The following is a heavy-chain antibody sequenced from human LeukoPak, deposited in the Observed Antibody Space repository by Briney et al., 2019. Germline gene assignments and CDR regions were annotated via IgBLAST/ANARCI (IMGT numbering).Heavy chain of an antibody. CDR2: IYKAATT. J-gene: IGHJ6*02. Sequence: AESLSLACTVAAGSINTYCWGWVRQPPGKGLGWILCIYKAATTNYNPSIKSRVTISADTTKNQYPLKLSSVTAADTAVYYCASTNFLLVYYYYGMDVWGPGTTVTVS. CDR3: ASTNFLLVYYYYGMDV. D-gene: IGHD2/OR15-2a*01. V-gene: IGHV4-59*08. CDR1: AGSINTYC.